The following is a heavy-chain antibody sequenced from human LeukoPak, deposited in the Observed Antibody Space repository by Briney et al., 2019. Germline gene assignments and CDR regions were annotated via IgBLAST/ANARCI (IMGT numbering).Heavy chain of an antibody. CDR2: IYPGDSDT. D-gene: IGHD1-26*01. J-gene: IGHJ4*02. Sequence: SGYXXXSYWXGWVRQLPGKGLEWMGIIYPGDSDTRYSPSFQGQVTISADKSISTAYLQWSSLKASDTAMYYCARPGGSYLPTHFDYWGQGTLVTVSS. V-gene: IGHV5-51*01. CDR3: ARPGGSYLPTHFDY. CDR1: GYXXXSYW.